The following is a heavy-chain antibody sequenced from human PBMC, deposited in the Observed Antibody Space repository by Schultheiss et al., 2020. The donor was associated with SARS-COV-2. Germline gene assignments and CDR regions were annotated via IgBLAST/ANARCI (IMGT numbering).Heavy chain of an antibody. D-gene: IGHD6-13*01. CDR3: ARGGSSWHFYYYGMDV. Sequence: SETLSLTCTVSGGSISSYYWSWIRQPPGKGLEWIGYIYYSGSTNYNPSLKSRVTISVDTSKNQFSLKLSSVTAADTAVYYCARGGSSWHFYYYGMDVWGQGTTVTVSS. J-gene: IGHJ6*02. V-gene: IGHV4-59*12. CDR2: IYYSGST. CDR1: GGSISSYY.